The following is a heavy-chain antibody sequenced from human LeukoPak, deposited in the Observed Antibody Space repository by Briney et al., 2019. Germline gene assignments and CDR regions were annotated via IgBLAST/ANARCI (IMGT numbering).Heavy chain of an antibody. CDR1: GFTFSPYW. D-gene: IGHD6-13*01. CDR2: INGDASTT. J-gene: IGHJ4*02. CDR3: ARDPSGRAAGGRGDY. Sequence: GGSLRLSCAASGFTFSPYWMHWVRQAPGKGLVWVSHINGDASTTIYADSVKGRFTISRDNSKNTLYLQMNGLRAEDTAVYYCARDPSGRAAGGRGDYWGQGTLVTVSS. V-gene: IGHV3-74*01.